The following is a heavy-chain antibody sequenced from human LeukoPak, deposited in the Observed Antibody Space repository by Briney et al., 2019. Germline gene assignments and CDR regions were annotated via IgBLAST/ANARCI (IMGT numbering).Heavy chain of an antibody. CDR1: GFTFSSYA. Sequence: GSLRLSCAASGFTFSSYAMNWVRQAPGKGLEWVSAISGSGGSTYYADSVKGRFTISRDNSKNTLYLQMNSPRAEDTAVYYCAKEGKTRNWNYYQAKPVYWGQGTLVTVSS. J-gene: IGHJ4*02. CDR3: AKEGKTRNWNYYQAKPVY. CDR2: ISGSGGST. D-gene: IGHD1-7*01. V-gene: IGHV3-23*01.